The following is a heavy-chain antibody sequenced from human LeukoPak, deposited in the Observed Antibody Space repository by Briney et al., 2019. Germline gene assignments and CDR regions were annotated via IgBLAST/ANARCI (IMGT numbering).Heavy chain of an antibody. CDR2: ICSSGSA. V-gene: IGHV4-30-4*01. CDR1: GGSISSGVYC. J-gene: IGHJ3*02. D-gene: IGHD3-10*01. Sequence: SETLSLTCTVSGGSISSGVYCWSWIRQRPGEGLQWIGYICSSGSAYYNASLKSRVSMSTDTPNNQISLKLASVTAADTAVYYCARHGGMVRGFSDAFDIWGQGTVVTVSA. CDR3: ARHGGMVRGFSDAFDI.